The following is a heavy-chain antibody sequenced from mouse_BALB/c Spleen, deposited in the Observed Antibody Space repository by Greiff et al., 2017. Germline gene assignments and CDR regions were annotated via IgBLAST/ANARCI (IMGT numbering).Heavy chain of an antibody. D-gene: IGHD2-13*01. CDR1: GYSITSDYV. CDR2: ISYSGST. Sequence: EVKLVESGPGLVKPSQSLSLTCTVTGYSITSDYVWYWIRQLPGNQLELMGFISYSGSTSYNPSLKSRISITRDTSTNQFFLQLNSVPTEDTATYYCARGGLAYWGQGTLVTVSA. J-gene: IGHJ3*01. V-gene: IGHV3-2*02. CDR3: ARGGLAY.